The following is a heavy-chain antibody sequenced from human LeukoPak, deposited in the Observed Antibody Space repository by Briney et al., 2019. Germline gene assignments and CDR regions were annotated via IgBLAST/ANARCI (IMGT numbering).Heavy chain of an antibody. CDR3: ARGHYGSGSYYNVILASGRNYFDY. D-gene: IGHD3-10*01. Sequence: PSETLSLTCTVSGGSISSYYWSWIRQPPGKGLEWIGYIYYSGSTNYNPSLKSRVTISVDTSKNQFSLQLSSVTAADTAVYYCARGHYGSGSYYNVILASGRNYFDYWGQGTLVTVSS. J-gene: IGHJ4*02. CDR1: GGSISSYY. V-gene: IGHV4-59*12. CDR2: IYYSGST.